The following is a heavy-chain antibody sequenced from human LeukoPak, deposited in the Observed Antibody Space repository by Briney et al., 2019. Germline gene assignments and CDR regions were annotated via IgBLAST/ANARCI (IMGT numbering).Heavy chain of an antibody. CDR3: ARLHTMVRGVIGLDP. D-gene: IGHD3-10*01. CDR2: IYTSGST. CDR1: GGSIRSGSDY. Sequence: SQTLSLTCTVSGGSIRSGSDYWSWIRQPAGKGLEWIGRIYTSGSTNYNPSLKSRFTISVDTSKNQFSLKLSSVTAADTAVYYCARLHTMVRGVIGLDPWGQGTLVTVSS. J-gene: IGHJ5*02. V-gene: IGHV4-61*02.